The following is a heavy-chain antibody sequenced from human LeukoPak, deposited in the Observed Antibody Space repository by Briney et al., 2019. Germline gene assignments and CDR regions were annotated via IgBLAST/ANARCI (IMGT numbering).Heavy chain of an antibody. V-gene: IGHV3-30*01. Sequence: HTGGSLRHSCAASGFSFSSFAMHWVRQAPGKGLEWVAVISYDGSNKFYADSVKGRFTISRDDSKNTLYLQMNSLRAADTAGYFCARDTMYSSGWGPFGYWGQGTLVTVSS. J-gene: IGHJ4*02. CDR3: ARDTMYSSGWGPFGY. CDR2: ISYDGSNK. D-gene: IGHD6-19*01. CDR1: GFSFSSFA.